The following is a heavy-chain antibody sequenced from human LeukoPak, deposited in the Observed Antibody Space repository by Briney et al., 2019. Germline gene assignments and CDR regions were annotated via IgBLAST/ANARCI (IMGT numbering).Heavy chain of an antibody. CDR1: GGTFSSYA. CDR2: IIPIFGTA. D-gene: IGHD5-18*01. CDR3: ARELSGYSYEGPWDAFDI. Sequence: SVKVSCKASGGTFSSYAISWVRQAPGQGLEWMGGIIPIFGTANYAQKFQGRVTITTDESTSTAYIELSSLRSEDTAVYYFARELSGYSYEGPWDAFDIWGQGTMVTVSS. J-gene: IGHJ3*02. V-gene: IGHV1-69*05.